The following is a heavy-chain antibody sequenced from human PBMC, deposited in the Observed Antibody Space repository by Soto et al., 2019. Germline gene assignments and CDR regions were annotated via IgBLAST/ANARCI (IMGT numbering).Heavy chain of an antibody. CDR1: GFTFSSAW. V-gene: IGHV3-15*01. CDR3: TTDEVWCTNGFCRHYYYGMDV. CDR2: IKSKTDGGTT. J-gene: IGHJ6*02. Sequence: PGGSLRLSCAASGFTFSSAWMSWVRQAPGKGLEWVGRIKSKTDGGTTDYAAPVKGRFTISRDDSKNTLYLQLNSLKTADTAVYYCTTDEVWCTNGFCRHYYYGMDVWGQGATVTVSS. D-gene: IGHD2-8*01.